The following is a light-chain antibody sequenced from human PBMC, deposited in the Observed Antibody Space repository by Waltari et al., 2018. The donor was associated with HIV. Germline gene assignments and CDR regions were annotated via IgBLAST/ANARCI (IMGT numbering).Light chain of an antibody. J-gene: IGLJ1*01. V-gene: IGLV1-47*01. CDR1: SSNIGNDN. Sequence: QSVLTQPPSASGTPGQRVTISCSGRSSNIGNDNVYWYQKPPGTTPKLLIYKNIQWPSGVPDRFAGSKSGTSAYLAISGLRSEDEADYYCVGWDASLSAYVFGAGTKVTVL. CDR3: VGWDASLSAYV. CDR2: KNI.